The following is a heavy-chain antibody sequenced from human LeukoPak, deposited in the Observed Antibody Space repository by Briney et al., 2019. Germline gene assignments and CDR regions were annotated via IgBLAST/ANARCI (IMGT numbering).Heavy chain of an antibody. J-gene: IGHJ4*02. CDR2: TYYRSKWYN. V-gene: IGHV6-1*01. CDR1: GDSVSGDSVA. CDR3: ARDWRGYYYDC. Sequence: SQTLSLTCAISGDSVSGDSVAWNWIRQSPSRGLEWLGRTYYRSKWYNDYAASVESRLSINPDTSKNQFSLHLNSVTPEDTAIYYCARDWRGYYYDCWGQGTLATVSS.